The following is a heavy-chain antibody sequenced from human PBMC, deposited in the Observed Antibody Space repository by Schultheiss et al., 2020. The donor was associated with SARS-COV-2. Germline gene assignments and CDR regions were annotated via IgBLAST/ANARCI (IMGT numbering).Heavy chain of an antibody. CDR2: IYYSGRT. CDR1: GGSISSYY. CDR3: ARGAVVVTHWDIDL. Sequence: SETLSLTCTVSGGSISSYYWSWIRQPPGKGLEWIGYIYYSGRTNYNPSLKSRVTITVDTSKNQFSLKLRSVTAADTAVYYCARGAVVVTHWDIDLWGRGTLVTVSS. D-gene: IGHD2-21*02. J-gene: IGHJ2*01. V-gene: IGHV4-59*12.